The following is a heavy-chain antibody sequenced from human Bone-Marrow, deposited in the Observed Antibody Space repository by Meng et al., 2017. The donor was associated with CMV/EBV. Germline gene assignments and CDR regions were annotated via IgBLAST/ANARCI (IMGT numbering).Heavy chain of an antibody. Sequence: GGSLRLSCAASGFTFSSYSMNWVRQAPGKGLEWVSSISSSSSYIYYADSVKGRFTISRDNAKNSLYLQMNSLRAEDTAAYYCAREKDSGSYQTGDYYYYYGMDVWGQGTTVTVSS. CDR2: ISSSSSYI. D-gene: IGHD1-26*01. CDR1: GFTFSSYS. CDR3: AREKDSGSYQTGDYYYYYGMDV. V-gene: IGHV3-21*01. J-gene: IGHJ6*02.